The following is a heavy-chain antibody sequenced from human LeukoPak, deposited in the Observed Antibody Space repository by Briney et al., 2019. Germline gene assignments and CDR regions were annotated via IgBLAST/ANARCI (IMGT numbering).Heavy chain of an antibody. CDR3: ARLRGFWSGYVDL. CDR2: INHSEST. V-gene: IGHV4-34*01. J-gene: IGHJ4*02. D-gene: IGHD3-3*01. Sequence: SETLSLTCAVYGSSFSGYYWSWIRQPPGKGLEWIGEINHSESTNYNPSLTSRVTMTVDTSKNQFSLKLRSVTAADTAVYYCARLRGFWSGYVDLWALGTLVTVSS. CDR1: GSSFSGYY.